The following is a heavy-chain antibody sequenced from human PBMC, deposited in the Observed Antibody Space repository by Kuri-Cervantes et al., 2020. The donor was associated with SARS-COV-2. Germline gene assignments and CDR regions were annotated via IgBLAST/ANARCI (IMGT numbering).Heavy chain of an antibody. V-gene: IGHV1-69*04. Sequence: SVKVSCKASGGTFSSYAISWVRQAPGQGLEWMGRIIPILGIANYAQKFQGRVTITADKSTSTAYMELSSLRSEDTAVYYCARRRRDRYFDPWGRGTLVTVSS. CDR3: ARRRRDRYFDP. CDR1: GGTFSSYA. J-gene: IGHJ2*01. CDR2: IIPILGIA. D-gene: IGHD5-24*01.